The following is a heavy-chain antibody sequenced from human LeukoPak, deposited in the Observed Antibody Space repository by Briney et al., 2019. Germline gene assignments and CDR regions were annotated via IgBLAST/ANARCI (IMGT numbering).Heavy chain of an antibody. V-gene: IGHV4-4*07. J-gene: IGHJ4*02. CDR1: GGSISSYY. CDR2: IYTSGTT. CDR3: ARLSTVTTSFDY. D-gene: IGHD4-17*01. Sequence: SETLSLTCTVSGGSISSYYWNWIRQPPGKGLEWIGRIYTSGTTHYNPSLKSRVTMSVDTSKNQFSLKLSSVTAADTAVYYCARLSTVTTSFDYWGQGTLVTVSS.